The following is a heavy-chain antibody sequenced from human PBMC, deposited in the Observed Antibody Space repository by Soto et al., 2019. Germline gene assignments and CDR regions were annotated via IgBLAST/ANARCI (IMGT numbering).Heavy chain of an antibody. CDR2: IYYSGST. J-gene: IGHJ4*02. Sequence: SETMSLTSTVSGGSISSYYGSWIRQPPGKGLEWIGYIYYSGSTNYNPSLKSRVTISVDTSKNQFSLKLSSVTAADTAVYYCARSGYDYIWGSYRPSHYFDYWGQGTLVTVSS. V-gene: IGHV4-59*08. CDR3: ARSGYDYIWGSYRPSHYFDY. D-gene: IGHD3-16*02. CDR1: GGSISSYY.